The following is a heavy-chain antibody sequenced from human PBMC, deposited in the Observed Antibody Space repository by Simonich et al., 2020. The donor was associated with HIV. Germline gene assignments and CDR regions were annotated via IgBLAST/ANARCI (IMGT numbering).Heavy chain of an antibody. Sequence: QVQLQQWGAGLLKPSETLSLTCAVYGGSFSGYYWSWIRQPPGKGLEWIGEINHRGSTNYNPSLKRRVTISVDTSKNQFSLKLSSVTAADTAVYYCARVQYYGSGSPFFDYWGQGTLVTVSS. CDR3: ARVQYYGSGSPFFDY. V-gene: IGHV4-34*01. CDR1: GGSFSGYY. CDR2: INHRGST. J-gene: IGHJ4*02. D-gene: IGHD3-10*01.